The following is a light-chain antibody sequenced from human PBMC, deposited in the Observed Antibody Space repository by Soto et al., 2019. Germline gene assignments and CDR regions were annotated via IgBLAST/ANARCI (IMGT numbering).Light chain of an antibody. CDR3: QEYINCLLFT. CDR1: QSVSSN. Sequence: EIVMTQSPATLSVSPGERATLTCRASQSVSSNLAWYQQKHGQAPRLLIYGASTRATDIPARFSSSVSGTEFTLTISSLQSEDVGVYYCQEYINCLLFTGGPGPKVDI. J-gene: IGKJ3*01. V-gene: IGKV3-15*01. CDR2: GAS.